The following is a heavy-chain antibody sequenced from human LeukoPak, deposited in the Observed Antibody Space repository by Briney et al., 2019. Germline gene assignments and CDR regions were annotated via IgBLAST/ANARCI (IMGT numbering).Heavy chain of an antibody. CDR3: ARTEVEQWLGGFYYYYYGMDV. D-gene: IGHD6-19*01. CDR2: IYYSGST. CDR1: GGSISNGDHY. Sequence: SETLSLTCTVSGGSISNGDHYWSWIRQHPGKGLEWIGHIYYSGSTYYNPSLKSRGIISVETSKNQFSLKLSSVTAADTAVYYCARTEVEQWLGGFYYYYYGMDVWGQGTTVTVSS. J-gene: IGHJ6*02. V-gene: IGHV4-31*03.